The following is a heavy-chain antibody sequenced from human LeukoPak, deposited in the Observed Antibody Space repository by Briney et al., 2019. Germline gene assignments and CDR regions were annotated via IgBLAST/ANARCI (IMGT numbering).Heavy chain of an antibody. CDR2: ISYGGSNQ. CDR1: GFTFSSYG. V-gene: IGHV3-30*18. D-gene: IGHD3-22*01. Sequence: PGRSLRLSCAASGFTFSSYGMRWVRQAPGKGLEWVAVISYGGSNQYYAVSVKGRFTISRDNSKNTLYLQMNSLRPDDTAVYFCAKGSHYYDSGGYYIEYWGQGTLVAVSS. J-gene: IGHJ4*02. CDR3: AKGSHYYDSGGYYIEY.